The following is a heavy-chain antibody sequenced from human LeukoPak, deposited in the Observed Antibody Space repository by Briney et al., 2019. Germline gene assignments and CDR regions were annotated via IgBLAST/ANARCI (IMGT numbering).Heavy chain of an antibody. CDR2: ITNSGGST. CDR3: AKVWYSTSQVADY. J-gene: IGHJ4*02. D-gene: IGHD1-1*01. CDR1: GFTFSAYA. V-gene: IGHV3-23*01. Sequence: PGGSLRLSCEASGFTFSAYAMTWVRQAPGKGLEWVSGITNSGGSTYYADSVKGRFTISRDNSKNTLYLQMNSLRAEDTAVYYCAKVWYSTSQVADYWGQGTLVTVSS.